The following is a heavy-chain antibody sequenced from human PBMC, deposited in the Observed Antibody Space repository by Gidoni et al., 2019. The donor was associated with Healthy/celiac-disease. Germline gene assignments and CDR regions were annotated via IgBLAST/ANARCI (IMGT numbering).Heavy chain of an antibody. CDR3: ARVRRYFDWLGYFQH. CDR2: IYSGGRT. V-gene: IGHV3-66*01. D-gene: IGHD3-9*01. Sequence: EVQLVESGGGLVQPGGSLRLSCAASGFTVSRHYMSWVRQAPGKGLEWVSVIYSGGRTYYADSVKGRFTISRDNSKNTLYLQMNSLRAEDTAVYYCARVRRYFDWLGYFQHWGQGTLVTVSS. J-gene: IGHJ1*01. CDR1: GFTVSRHY.